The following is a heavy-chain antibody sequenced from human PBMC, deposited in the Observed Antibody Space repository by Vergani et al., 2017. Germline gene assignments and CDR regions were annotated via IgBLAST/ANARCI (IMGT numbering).Heavy chain of an antibody. V-gene: IGHV3-7*01. CDR3: ARAYGRYDWFDY. D-gene: IGHD1-20*01. CDR2: IKRDGTET. Sequence: EVHLEESGGGLVQPGGSLRLSCAASGFTFGDYYMAWIRLAPGKGLDWVASIKRDGTETFYVDSVKGRFIISRDNAKTTLYLQMNSLRDEDRGVYYCARAYGRYDWFDYWGQRTLVTVSS. J-gene: IGHJ4*01. CDR1: GFTFGDYY.